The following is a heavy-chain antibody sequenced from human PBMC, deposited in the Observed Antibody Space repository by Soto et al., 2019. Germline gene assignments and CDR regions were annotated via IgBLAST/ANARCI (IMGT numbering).Heavy chain of an antibody. CDR3: ERVHVSDNCFDT. CDR2: VYYSGTT. V-gene: IGHV4-59*05. D-gene: IGHD1-1*01. J-gene: IGHJ5*02. Sequence: SETLSLTCVVSGGSITSYHWSWIRQFPGKGLEWIGGVYYSGTTYYNPSPRSRVAISVDTSSDRFSLRVNSVTAADTAVYYCERVHVSDNCFDTWGQGTLVTVSS. CDR1: GGSITSYH.